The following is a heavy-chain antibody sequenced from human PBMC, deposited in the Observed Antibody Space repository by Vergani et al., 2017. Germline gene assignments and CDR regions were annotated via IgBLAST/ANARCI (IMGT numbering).Heavy chain of an antibody. V-gene: IGHV3-9*02. CDR2: ISWNSNSI. CDR3: AKDLGTSYGGGWFNP. D-gene: IGHD6-6*01. CDR1: GFTSAGYA. Sequence: EVQLEESGGGLVLPGRSLRLSCVASGFTSAGYAMHWVRQAPGKGLEWVSGISWNSNSIGYADSVKGRFTISRDNAKNSLYLQMNSLRAEDTALYYCAKDLGTSYGGGWFNPWGKGTLFTVSS. J-gene: IGHJ5*02.